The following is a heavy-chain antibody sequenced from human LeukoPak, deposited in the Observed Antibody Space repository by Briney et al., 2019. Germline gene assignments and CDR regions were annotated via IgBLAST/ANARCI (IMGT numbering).Heavy chain of an antibody. CDR1: GFTVSSNY. D-gene: IGHD5-18*01. CDR3: AKGRGYNYGYGFDI. V-gene: IGHV3-23*01. J-gene: IGHJ3*02. Sequence: GGSLRLSCAASGFTVSSNYMSWVRQAPGKGLEWVSVITGGGTNTHYADSVKGRFTISRDDSKNTLFVQMNSLRAEDTAIYYCAKGRGYNYGYGFDIWGQGTRVTVSS. CDR2: ITGGGTNT.